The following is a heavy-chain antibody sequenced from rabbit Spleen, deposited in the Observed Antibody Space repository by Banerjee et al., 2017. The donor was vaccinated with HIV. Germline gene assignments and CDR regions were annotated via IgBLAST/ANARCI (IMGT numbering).Heavy chain of an antibody. Sequence: QLEESAGGLVQPGGSLKLSCKASGFTLSSYYMNWVRQAPGKGLEWIGYIDPVFGITYYANWVNGRFSISRENAQNTVFLQMTSLTAADTATYFCASSEGFPYYTGYVYFDAFDPWGPGTLVTVS. CDR3: ASSEGFPYYTGYVYFDAFDP. J-gene: IGHJ2*01. V-gene: IGHV1S7*01. CDR2: IDPVFGIT. D-gene: IGHD6-1*01. CDR1: GFTLSSYY.